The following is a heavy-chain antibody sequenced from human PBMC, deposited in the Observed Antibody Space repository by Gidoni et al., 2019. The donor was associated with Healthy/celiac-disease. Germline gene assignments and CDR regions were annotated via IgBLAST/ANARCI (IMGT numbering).Heavy chain of an antibody. Sequence: EVQLVESGGGLVQPGGSLRLSCAASGFTFSDHYMDWVRQAPGKGLAWVGRTRNKANSYTTEYAASVKGRFTISRDDSKNSLYLQMNSPKTEDTAVYYCARNFYGSYYYYYGMDVWGQGTTVTVSS. J-gene: IGHJ6*02. D-gene: IGHD3-10*01. CDR2: TRNKANSYTT. CDR3: ARNFYGSYYYYYGMDV. V-gene: IGHV3-72*01. CDR1: GFTFSDHY.